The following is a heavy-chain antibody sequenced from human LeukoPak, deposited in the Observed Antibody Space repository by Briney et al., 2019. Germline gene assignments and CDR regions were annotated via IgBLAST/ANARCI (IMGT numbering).Heavy chain of an antibody. CDR2: ISSSSSTI. J-gene: IGHJ4*02. Sequence: GGSLRLSCAASGFTFSTYSMNWVRQAPGKGLEWVSYISSSSSTIYYADSVKGRFTISRDNSKNTLYLQMNSLRAEDTAVYYCARDRVAGTADLSYWGQGTLVTVSS. CDR1: GFTFSTYS. V-gene: IGHV3-48*01. D-gene: IGHD6-19*01. CDR3: ARDRVAGTADLSY.